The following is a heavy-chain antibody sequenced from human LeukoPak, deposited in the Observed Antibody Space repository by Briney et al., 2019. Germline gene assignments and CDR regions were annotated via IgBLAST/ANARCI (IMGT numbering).Heavy chain of an antibody. CDR2: ISYDGSNK. D-gene: IGHD6-13*01. CDR1: GFTFSSYG. Sequence: GGSLRLSCAASGFTFSSYGMHWVRQAPGKGLEWVAVISYDGSNKYYADSVKGRFTISRDNSKNTLYLQMNSLRAEDTAVYYCARTPGIAAAGWGQGTLVTVSS. V-gene: IGHV3-30*03. J-gene: IGHJ4*02. CDR3: ARTPGIAAAG.